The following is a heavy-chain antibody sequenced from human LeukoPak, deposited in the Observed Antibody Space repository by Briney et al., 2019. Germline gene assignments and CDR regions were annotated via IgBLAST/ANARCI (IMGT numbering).Heavy chain of an antibody. V-gene: IGHV4-59*08. CDR2: IYYSGST. CDR3: ARTGLGPTLFDY. CDR1: GGSISRYY. J-gene: IGHJ4*02. D-gene: IGHD1-26*01. Sequence: SEPVSLTCTVSGGSISRYYWSWIRQSPGKGLEWIGYIYYSGSTKYNTSLKSRVTMSIDTSKNQFSLRLSSVTAADTAVYYCARTGLGPTLFDYWGQGTLASVSS.